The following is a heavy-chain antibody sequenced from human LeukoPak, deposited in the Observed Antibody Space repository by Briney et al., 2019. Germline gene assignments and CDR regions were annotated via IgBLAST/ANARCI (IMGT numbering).Heavy chain of an antibody. Sequence: QSGGSLRLSCAPSGFTFSDYYMSWVRQAPGKGLEWVSVIYSGGNTYYADSLKGRFTISRDNSKNTLHLQMNSLRAEDTAVYYYASRGGSYYLWGQGTLVTVSS. CDR2: IYSGGNT. J-gene: IGHJ4*02. CDR1: GFTFSDYY. CDR3: ASRGGSYYL. V-gene: IGHV3-53*01. D-gene: IGHD3-10*01.